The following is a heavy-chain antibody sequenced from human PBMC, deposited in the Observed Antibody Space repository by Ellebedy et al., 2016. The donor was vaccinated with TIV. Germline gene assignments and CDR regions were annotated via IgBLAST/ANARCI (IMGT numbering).Heavy chain of an antibody. V-gene: IGHV1-2*04. CDR3: ARGAPSGSYYGAFRYYGMDV. D-gene: IGHD1-26*01. J-gene: IGHJ6*02. CDR2: IDPNSGGT. Sequence: ASVQVSCXASGYTFTGYYMHWVRQAPGQGLEWMGWIDPNSGGTNYAQKFQGWVTMTRDTSISTAYMDLSRLRSDDTAVYYCARGAPSGSYYGAFRYYGMDVWGQGTTVTVSS. CDR1: GYTFTGYY.